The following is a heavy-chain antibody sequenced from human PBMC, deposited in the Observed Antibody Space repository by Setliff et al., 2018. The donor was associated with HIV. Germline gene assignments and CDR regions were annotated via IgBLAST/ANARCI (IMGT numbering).Heavy chain of an antibody. CDR2: INPSSGST. Sequence: ASVKVSCKASGYTFTSYYMHWVRQAPGQGLEWMGIINPSSGSTTYAQKFQGRVTMTRDTSTSTVYMELSSLRSEDTAVYYCARSRNSILTGYYPTADFDYWGQGTLVTVSS. CDR3: ARSRNSILTGYYPTADFDY. J-gene: IGHJ4*02. V-gene: IGHV1-46*01. D-gene: IGHD3-9*01. CDR1: GYTFTSYY.